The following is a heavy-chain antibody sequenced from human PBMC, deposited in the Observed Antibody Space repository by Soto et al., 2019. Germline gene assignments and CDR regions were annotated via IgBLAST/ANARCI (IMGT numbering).Heavy chain of an antibody. CDR2: IYPGDSDT. CDR3: ARRAGSYYDALRHYYYGMDV. V-gene: IGHV5-51*01. D-gene: IGHD1-26*01. J-gene: IGHJ6*02. CDR1: GCSFTSYW. Sequence: GESRKVSGNGSGCSFTSYWIGWVRQMPGKGLEWMGIIYPGDSDTRYSPSFQGQVTISADKSISTAYLQWSSLKASDTAMYYCARRAGSYYDALRHYYYGMDVWGQGTKVTV.